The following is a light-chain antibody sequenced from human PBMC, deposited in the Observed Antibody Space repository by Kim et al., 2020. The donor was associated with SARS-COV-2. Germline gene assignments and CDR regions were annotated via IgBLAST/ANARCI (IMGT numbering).Light chain of an antibody. CDR2: GNS. Sequence: QSVLTQPPSVSGAPGQSVTISCTGSSSNIGAGYDVHWYQQLPGTAPKLLIYGNSNRPSGVPYRFSGSKSGTSASLAITGLQAEDEADYYCQSYDSSLSGGVFGGGTQLTVL. J-gene: IGLJ3*02. CDR3: QSYDSSLSGGV. V-gene: IGLV1-40*01. CDR1: SSNIGAGYD.